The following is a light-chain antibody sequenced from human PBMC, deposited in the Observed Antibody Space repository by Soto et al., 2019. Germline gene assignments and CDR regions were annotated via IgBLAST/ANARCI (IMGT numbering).Light chain of an antibody. CDR3: SSYAGSNDFGV. J-gene: IGLJ2*01. Sequence: QSALTQPPSASGSPGQSVTISCTGTSSDVGTCNYVSWYQHHPGKAPKLMIYEVTKRPSGVPDRFSGSKSGNTASLTVSGLQVEDEADYYCSSYAGSNDFGVFGGGTKLTVL. CDR1: SSDVGTCNY. CDR2: EVT. V-gene: IGLV2-8*01.